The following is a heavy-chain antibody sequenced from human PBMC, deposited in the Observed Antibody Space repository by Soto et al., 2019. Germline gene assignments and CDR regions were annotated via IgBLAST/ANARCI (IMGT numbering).Heavy chain of an antibody. CDR3: VRWGNWKVPDH. V-gene: IGHV3-33*01. D-gene: IGHD1-1*01. CDR1: GVTFSSHG. Sequence: QVQLVESGGGVVQPGTSLRLSCAASGVTFSSHGMHWVRQAPGKGPEWVAVIWYDGSTKYYADSVRGRFSISRDNAKNTLYLQMSSLRVEDTAVYHCVRWGNWKVPDHWGQGTLVTVSS. CDR2: IWYDGSTK. J-gene: IGHJ4*02.